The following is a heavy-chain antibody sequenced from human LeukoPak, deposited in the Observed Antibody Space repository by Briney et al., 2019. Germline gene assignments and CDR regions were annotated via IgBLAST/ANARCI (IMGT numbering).Heavy chain of an antibody. V-gene: IGHV4-34*09. CDR3: ARGGAEGATLPYDY. J-gene: IGHJ4*02. D-gene: IGHD1-26*01. Sequence: SETLSLTCAVYGGSFSDYYWNWIRQSPRKGLEWIGEIDDSGSTYYNPSLKSRVTISVDTSKNQFSLKLSSVTAADTAVYYCARGGAEGATLPYDYWGQGTLITVSS. CDR2: IDDSGST. CDR1: GGSFSDYY.